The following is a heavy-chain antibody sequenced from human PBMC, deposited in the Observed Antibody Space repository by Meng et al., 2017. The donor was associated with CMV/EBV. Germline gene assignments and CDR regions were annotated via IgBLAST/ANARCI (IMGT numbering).Heavy chain of an antibody. V-gene: IGHV4-30-4*08. CDR3: ARDNRRGGVDY. J-gene: IGHJ4*02. CDR1: GGSISSGDYY. CDR2: IYYSGST. D-gene: IGHD3-3*01. Sequence: QVKLQEAGHGLVKPSQTLSLTCTVSGGSISSGDYYWSWIRQPPGKGLEWIGYIYYSGSTYYNPSLKSRVTISVDTSKNQFSLKLSSVTAADTAVYYCARDNRRGGVDYWGQGTLVTVSS.